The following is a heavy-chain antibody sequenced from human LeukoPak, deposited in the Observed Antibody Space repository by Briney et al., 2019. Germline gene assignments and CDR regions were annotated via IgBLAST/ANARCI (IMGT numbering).Heavy chain of an antibody. J-gene: IGHJ4*02. Sequence: PSETLSLTCAVYGGSLSGYYWSWIRQPPGKGLEWIGEINNSGSTNYNPSLKSRVTISVDTSKNQLSLKVRSVTAAGTAVYYCARHGYSSSWYYFDYWGQGTLVTVSS. D-gene: IGHD6-13*01. V-gene: IGHV4-34*01. CDR3: ARHGYSSSWYYFDY. CDR1: GGSLSGYY. CDR2: INNSGST.